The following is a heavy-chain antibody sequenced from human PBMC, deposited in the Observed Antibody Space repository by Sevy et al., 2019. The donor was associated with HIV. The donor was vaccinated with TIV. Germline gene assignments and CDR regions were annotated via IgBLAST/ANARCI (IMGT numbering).Heavy chain of an antibody. J-gene: IGHJ3*02. CDR2: ISSSSTI. V-gene: IGHV3-48*01. Sequence: GGSLRLSCAASGFTFSSYSMNWVRQAPGKGLEWVSYISSSSTIYYADSVKGRFTISRDNAKNSLYLQMNSLRAEDTAVYYCARAGPSNWGGAFDIWGQGTMVTVSS. CDR1: GFTFSSYS. CDR3: ARAGPSNWGGAFDI. D-gene: IGHD7-27*01.